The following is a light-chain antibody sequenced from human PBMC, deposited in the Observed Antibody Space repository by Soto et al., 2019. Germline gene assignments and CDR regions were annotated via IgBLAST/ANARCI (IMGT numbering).Light chain of an antibody. CDR2: SNN. CDR3: AAWDHSLNGLYV. J-gene: IGLJ1*01. V-gene: IGLV1-44*01. CDR1: SSNIGSYT. Sequence: QSVLTQPPSASGTPGQRVTISCSGSSSNIGSYTVNWYQQLPGTAPKLFIYSNNQRPSGVPDRFSGSKSGTSASLAISGLQSEDEADYYWAAWDHSLNGLYVFGTGTKLTVL.